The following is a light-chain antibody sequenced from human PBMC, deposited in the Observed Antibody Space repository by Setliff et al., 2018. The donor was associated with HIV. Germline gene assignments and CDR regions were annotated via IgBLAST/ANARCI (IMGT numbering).Light chain of an antibody. CDR2: DDS. CDR3: QVWDRGSDHFV. J-gene: IGLJ1*01. Sequence: SYELTQPPSVSVAPGKTARITCGGNNIGGKTVHWYQQKPGQAPVLVVYDDSDRPSGIPERFSGSNSENTATLTISRVEAGDEADYYCQVWDRGSDHFVFGTGTKVTVL. CDR1: NIGGKT. V-gene: IGLV3-21*03.